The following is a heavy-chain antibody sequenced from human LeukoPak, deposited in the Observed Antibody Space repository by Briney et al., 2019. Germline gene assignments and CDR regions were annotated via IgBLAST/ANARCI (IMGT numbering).Heavy chain of an antibody. CDR1: EYIFTTDY. CDR3: ARGDPLGIAVAGTRFDP. CDR2: INPSGDST. J-gene: IGHJ5*02. D-gene: IGHD6-19*01. V-gene: IGHV1-46*01. Sequence: ASVKVSCKASEYIFTTDYIHWVRQAPGQGLEWMGTINPSGDSTTYAQNFQGRVTMTRDTSTSTVYMELSSLTSEDTAVYYCARGDPLGIAVAGTRFDPWGQGTLVTVSS.